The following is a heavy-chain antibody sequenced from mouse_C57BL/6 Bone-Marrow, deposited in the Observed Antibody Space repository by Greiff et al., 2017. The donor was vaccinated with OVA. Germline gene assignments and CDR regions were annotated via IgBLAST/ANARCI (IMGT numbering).Heavy chain of an antibody. CDR3: ARRQGYGSSHYAMDY. Sequence: EVMLVESGPGMVKPSQSLSLTCTVTGYSITSGYDWHWIRHFPGNKLEWMGYISSSGSTNYNPSLKSRISITHDTSKNQFFLKLNSVTTEDTATYYCARRQGYGSSHYAMDYWGQGTSVTVSS. V-gene: IGHV3-1*01. J-gene: IGHJ4*01. D-gene: IGHD1-1*01. CDR1: GYSITSGYD. CDR2: ISSSGST.